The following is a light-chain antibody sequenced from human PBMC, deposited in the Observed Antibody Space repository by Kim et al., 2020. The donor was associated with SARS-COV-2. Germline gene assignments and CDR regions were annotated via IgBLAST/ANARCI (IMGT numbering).Light chain of an antibody. CDR2: NNN. Sequence: QSVLTQPPSASGTPGQRVTISCSGSNTNIGSYTVDWYQQLPGTAPKLLIYNNNQRPSGVPDRFSGSKSGTSVSLAISGLQSEDESDYYCAAWDESLNRWVFGGGTQLTVL. V-gene: IGLV1-44*01. J-gene: IGLJ2*01. CDR1: NTNIGSYT. CDR3: AAWDESLNRWV.